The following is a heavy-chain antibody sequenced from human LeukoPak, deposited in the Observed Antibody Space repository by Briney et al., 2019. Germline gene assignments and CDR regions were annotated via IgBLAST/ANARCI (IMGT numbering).Heavy chain of an antibody. Sequence: GESLKISCKGSGYSFTSYWISWVRQMSGKSLEWMGRIDPSDSYTNYSPSFQGHVTISADKSISTAYLQWSSLKASDTAMYYCARHPERITMVRGVIMEPGWFDPWGQGTLVTVSS. V-gene: IGHV5-10-1*01. CDR2: IDPSDSYT. CDR3: ARHPERITMVRGVIMEPGWFDP. CDR1: GYSFTSYW. D-gene: IGHD3-10*01. J-gene: IGHJ5*02.